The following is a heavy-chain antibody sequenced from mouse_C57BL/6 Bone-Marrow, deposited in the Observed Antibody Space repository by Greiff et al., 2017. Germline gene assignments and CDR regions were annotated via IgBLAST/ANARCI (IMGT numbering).Heavy chain of an antibody. CDR3: ARGGSYYYGSTWYFDV. CDR2: INPGSGGT. J-gene: IGHJ1*03. CDR1: GYAFTNYL. V-gene: IGHV1-54*01. Sequence: QVQLQQSGAELVRPGTSVKVSCKASGYAFTNYLIEWVKQRPGQGLEWIGVINPGSGGTNYNEKFKGKATLTADKSSSTAYMQLSSLTSEDSAVYFCARGGSYYYGSTWYFDVWGTGTTVTVSS. D-gene: IGHD1-1*01.